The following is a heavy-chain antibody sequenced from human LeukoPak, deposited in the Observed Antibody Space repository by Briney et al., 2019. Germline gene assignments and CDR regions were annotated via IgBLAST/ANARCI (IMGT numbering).Heavy chain of an antibody. J-gene: IGHJ4*02. CDR1: GFTFDDYA. Sequence: GGSLRLSCAASGFTFDDYAMHWVRQAPGKGLEWVSGISWNSGSIGYADSVKGRFTISRDNAKNSLYLQMNSLRAEDTALYYCARVGDCGGDCYSSWGQGTLVTVSS. V-gene: IGHV3-9*01. CDR2: ISWNSGSI. D-gene: IGHD2-21*02. CDR3: ARVGDCGGDCYSS.